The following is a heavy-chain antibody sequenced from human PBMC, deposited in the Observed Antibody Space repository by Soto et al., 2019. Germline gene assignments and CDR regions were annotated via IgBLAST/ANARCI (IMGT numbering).Heavy chain of an antibody. Sequence: QITLKESGPTLVKPTQTLTLTCTFSGFSLSTSGVGVGWIRQPPGKALEWLALIYWDDDKRYSPSLKSRLTLTKDTSKNQVVLTMTNMDPVDTATYYCAHESLRYFAAAYFDYWGQGTLVTVSS. CDR3: AHESLRYFAAAYFDY. CDR2: IYWDDDK. CDR1: GFSLSTSGVG. D-gene: IGHD3-9*01. J-gene: IGHJ4*02. V-gene: IGHV2-5*02.